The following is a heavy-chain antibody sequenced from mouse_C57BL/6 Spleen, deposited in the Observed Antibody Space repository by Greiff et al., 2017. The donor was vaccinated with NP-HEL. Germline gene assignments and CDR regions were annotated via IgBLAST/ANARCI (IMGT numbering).Heavy chain of an antibody. Sequence: QVQLQESGAELVRPGASVTLSCKASGYTFTDYEMHWVKQTPVHGLEWIGAIDPETGGTAYNQKFKGKAILTADKSSSTAYMELRSLTSEDSAVHYCTREGSTMVTTEWGQGTTLTVSS. J-gene: IGHJ2*01. CDR1: GYTFTDYE. CDR3: TREGSTMVTTE. V-gene: IGHV1-15*01. CDR2: IDPETGGT. D-gene: IGHD2-2*01.